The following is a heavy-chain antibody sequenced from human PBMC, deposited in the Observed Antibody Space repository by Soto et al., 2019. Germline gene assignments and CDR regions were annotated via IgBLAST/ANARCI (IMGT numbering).Heavy chain of an antibody. CDR1: GFTVSSYG. V-gene: IGHV3-30*03. J-gene: IGHJ4*02. D-gene: IGHD2-8*02. CDR2: ISRDGGTK. Sequence: ESGGGVVQPGRSLRLSCAASGFTVSSYGMHWVRQAPGKGLEGVAVISRDGGTKYYADSVKGRFTISRDNSRNTLFLEMNSLRGDDMAVYYCTGEVASGYWGQGTLVTVSS. CDR3: TGEVASGY.